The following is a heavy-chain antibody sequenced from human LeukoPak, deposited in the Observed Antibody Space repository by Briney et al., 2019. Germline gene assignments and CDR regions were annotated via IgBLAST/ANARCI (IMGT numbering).Heavy chain of an antibody. J-gene: IGHJ3*01. V-gene: IGHV6-1*01. CDR2: TYYRSRWYN. Sequence: SQTLSLTCAISGDSVSSDSAAWTWIRQSPSGGLEWLGRTYYRSRWYNDYSVSVKSRITFNPDTSKNQFPLQLKSVTPEDTAVYFCARVIARNGAIDVWGQGTMVTVSS. CDR3: ARVIARNGAIDV. CDR1: GDSVSSDSAA. D-gene: IGHD6-13*01.